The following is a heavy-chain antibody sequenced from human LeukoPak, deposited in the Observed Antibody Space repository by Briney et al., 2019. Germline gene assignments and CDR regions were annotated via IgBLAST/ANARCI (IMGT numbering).Heavy chain of an antibody. CDR1: GFTFSSYW. V-gene: IGHV3-7*01. CDR3: ARDRLLVVAPAATGDY. D-gene: IGHD2-2*01. Sequence: PGGSLRLSCAASGFTFSSYWMSWVRQAPGKGLEWVANIKQDGSEKYYVDSVKGRFTISRDNAKNSLYLQMNSLRAEDTAVYYCARDRLLVVAPAATGDYWGQGTLVTVSS. J-gene: IGHJ4*02. CDR2: IKQDGSEK.